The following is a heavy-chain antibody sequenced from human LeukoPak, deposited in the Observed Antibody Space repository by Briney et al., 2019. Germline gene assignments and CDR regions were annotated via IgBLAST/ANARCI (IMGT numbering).Heavy chain of an antibody. D-gene: IGHD5-18*01. Sequence: PSETLSLTCTVSGGSITSSSYYWGWIRQPPGKGLEWIASMTYSGTTYYKPSLRSRVTISLDTSTNQFSLKLRSVTVTDTAVYFCVRSGYSFLVDSWGQGALVTVSA. V-gene: IGHV4-39*01. CDR1: GGSITSSSYY. CDR2: MTYSGTT. CDR3: VRSGYSFLVDS. J-gene: IGHJ4*02.